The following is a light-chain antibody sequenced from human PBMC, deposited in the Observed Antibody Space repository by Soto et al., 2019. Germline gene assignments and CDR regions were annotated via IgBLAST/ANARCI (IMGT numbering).Light chain of an antibody. CDR3: SSYGGRNNLV. CDR1: SSDVGGYNY. V-gene: IGLV2-8*01. CDR2: EVS. J-gene: IGLJ2*01. Sequence: QSVLTQPPSASGSPGQSVTISCTGTSSDVGGYNYVSWYQQHPGKAPKLMIYEVSERPSGVPDRFSGSKSGNTASLTVSGLQAEDEDDYYCSSYGGRNNLVFGGGTKVTVL.